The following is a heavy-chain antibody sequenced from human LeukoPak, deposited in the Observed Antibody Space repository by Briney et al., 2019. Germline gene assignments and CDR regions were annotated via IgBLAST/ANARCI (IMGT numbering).Heavy chain of an antibody. Sequence: GGSLRLSCAASGFTVSISYMSWVRQAPGKGLEWVSIIFAGGNTYYAGSVKGRFTISRDSSKNTVSLQMNSLRGEDTSIYYCAKDQFDSWGQGILVTVSS. J-gene: IGHJ5*01. CDR2: IFAGGNT. CDR3: AKDQFDS. CDR1: GFTVSISY. V-gene: IGHV3-66*01.